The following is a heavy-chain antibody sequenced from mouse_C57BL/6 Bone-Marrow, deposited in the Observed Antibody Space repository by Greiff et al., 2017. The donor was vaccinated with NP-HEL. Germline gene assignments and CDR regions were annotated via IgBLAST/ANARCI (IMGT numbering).Heavy chain of an antibody. V-gene: IGHV1-80*01. CDR2: IYPGDGDT. CDR1: GYAFSSYW. Sequence: VQLQQSGAELVKPGASVKISCKASGYAFSSYWMNWVKQRPGKGLEWIGQIYPGDGDTNYNGKFKDKASLTAAKSSSTAYLPLSSLASEDSAIYFCARGAYWGQGTLVTVSA. CDR3: ARGAY. J-gene: IGHJ3*01.